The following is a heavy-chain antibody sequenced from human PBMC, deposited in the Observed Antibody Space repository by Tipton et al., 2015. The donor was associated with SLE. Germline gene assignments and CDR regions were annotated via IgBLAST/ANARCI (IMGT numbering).Heavy chain of an antibody. J-gene: IGHJ6*02. CDR2: ISYGGGT. CDR3: ARGMVTWRGAIVGVDV. V-gene: IGHV4-61*09. Sequence: TLSLTCTVSGGSISSASYYWTWIRQPAGKGLDWIGYISYGGGTNYNPSLKSRVTISVDMAKNQFSLKLTSVTAADTAVYYCARGMVTWRGAIVGVDVWGQGTTVNVSS. D-gene: IGHD2-21*02. CDR1: GGSISSASYY.